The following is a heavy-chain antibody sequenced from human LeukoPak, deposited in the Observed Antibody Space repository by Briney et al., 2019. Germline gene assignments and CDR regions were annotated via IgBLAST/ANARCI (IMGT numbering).Heavy chain of an antibody. J-gene: IGHJ4*02. Sequence: GGSLRLSCAASGFTFSSYWMSWVRQAPGKGLEWVANIKQDGSEKYYVDSVKGRFTISRDNAKNSLYLQMNSLRAEDTAVYYCARDTPNSIAVAGKAGFDYWGQGTLVTVSS. V-gene: IGHV3-7*01. D-gene: IGHD6-19*01. CDR2: IKQDGSEK. CDR3: ARDTPNSIAVAGKAGFDY. CDR1: GFTFSSYW.